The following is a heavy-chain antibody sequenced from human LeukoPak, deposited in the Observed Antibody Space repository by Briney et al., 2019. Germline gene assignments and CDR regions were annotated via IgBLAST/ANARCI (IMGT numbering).Heavy chain of an antibody. D-gene: IGHD6-19*01. Sequence: GGSLRLSCAASGFTFGTSGMHWVRQAPGKGLDWVAFIPYDGSNKYYTDSVKGRFTISRDNSKNILYLQMNGLRAEDTAVYYCARDSGQQWLVDYFDYWGQGTLVTVSS. V-gene: IGHV3-30*02. J-gene: IGHJ4*02. CDR1: GFTFGTSG. CDR2: IPYDGSNK. CDR3: ARDSGQQWLVDYFDY.